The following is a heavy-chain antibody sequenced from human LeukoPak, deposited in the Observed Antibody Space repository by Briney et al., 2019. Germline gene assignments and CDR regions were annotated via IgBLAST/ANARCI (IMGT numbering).Heavy chain of an antibody. J-gene: IGHJ5*02. Sequence: PGGSLRLSCIASGFTFRNYAMSWVRQAPGKGLEWVSAISSSGGSTYNADSVKGRFTISRDNSKNTLYLQMNSLRAEDTAVYYCAKDRGILQGWFDPWGQGTLVTVSS. CDR2: ISSSGGST. CDR1: GFTFRNYA. D-gene: IGHD2-15*01. CDR3: AKDRGILQGWFDP. V-gene: IGHV3-23*01.